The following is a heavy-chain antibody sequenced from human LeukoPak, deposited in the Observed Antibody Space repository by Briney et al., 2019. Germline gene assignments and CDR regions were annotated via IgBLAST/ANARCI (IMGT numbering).Heavy chain of an antibody. CDR2: IKQDGTEK. D-gene: IGHD3-22*01. Sequence: GGSLRLSCAASGFTFSSYWMSWVRQAPGKGLEWVANIKQDGTEKYYVDSVKGRFTISRDNAKDSLYLQMNSLSAEDTAVYYCARGAYFESSAYFQNDFDIWGQGTMVTVSS. J-gene: IGHJ3*02. CDR1: GFTFSSYW. V-gene: IGHV3-7*05. CDR3: ARGAYFESSAYFQNDFDI.